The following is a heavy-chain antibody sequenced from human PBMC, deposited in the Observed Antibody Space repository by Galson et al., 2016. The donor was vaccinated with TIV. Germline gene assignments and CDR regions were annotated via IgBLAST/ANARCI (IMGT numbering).Heavy chain of an antibody. CDR1: GVTFSNYA. V-gene: IGHV1-69*06. D-gene: IGHD3-22*01. CDR3: ARALEYHYDRSDYYV. J-gene: IGHJ4*02. CDR2: ITAMFGTT. Sequence: SVKVSCKASGVTFSNYAINWVRQAPGQGLEWMGGITAMFGTTDYAQKFQGRVTITADKSTSTVYMDLSSLRSEDTAYYYCARALEYHYDRSDYYVWGQGTLVIVSS.